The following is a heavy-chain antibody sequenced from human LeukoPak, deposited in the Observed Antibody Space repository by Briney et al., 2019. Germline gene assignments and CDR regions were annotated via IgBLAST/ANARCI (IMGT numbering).Heavy chain of an antibody. Sequence: GGSLRLSCAASGFTFSSYSMNWVRQAPGKGLEWVSSISSSSSYIYYADSVKGRFTISRDNAKNSLYLQMNSLRAEDTAAYYCANVGYCSGGTCSYSSDYWGQGTLVTVSS. CDR1: GFTFSSYS. CDR2: ISSSSSYI. D-gene: IGHD2-15*01. V-gene: IGHV3-21*04. J-gene: IGHJ4*02. CDR3: ANVGYCSGGTCSYSSDY.